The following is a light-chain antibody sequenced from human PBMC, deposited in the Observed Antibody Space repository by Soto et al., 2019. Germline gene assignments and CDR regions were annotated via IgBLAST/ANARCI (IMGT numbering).Light chain of an antibody. CDR3: QHYNSYSEA. J-gene: IGKJ1*01. CDR2: DAS. CDR1: QDINIY. V-gene: IGKV1-33*01. Sequence: DIQMTQSPSSLFASVGDRVTITCQATQDINIYLNWYQQKPGKAPNLLIYDASNLEIRVPSRFSGSGSGTGFTLTISSLQPDDFATYYCQHYNSYSEAFGQGTKVDIK.